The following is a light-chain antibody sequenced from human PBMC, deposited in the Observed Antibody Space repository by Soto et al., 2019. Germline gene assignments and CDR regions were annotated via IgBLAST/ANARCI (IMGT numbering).Light chain of an antibody. J-gene: IGLJ2*01. Sequence: QSALTQPPSVSGSPGQSVTISCTGTSSDVGAYNFVSWYQQYPGKAPKLIIFDVSARPSGVPDRFSGSKSGNTASLTISGLQAEDEADYYCCSYAGNCSPVLGGGTKLTVL. CDR2: DVS. CDR1: SSDVGAYNF. V-gene: IGLV2-11*01. CDR3: CSYAGNCSPV.